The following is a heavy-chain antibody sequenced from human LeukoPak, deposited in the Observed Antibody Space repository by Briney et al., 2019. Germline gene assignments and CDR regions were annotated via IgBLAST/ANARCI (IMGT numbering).Heavy chain of an antibody. CDR3: ARHYDNEGYYYAHVDY. J-gene: IGHJ4*02. D-gene: IGHD3-22*01. CDR1: GGSISSYY. Sequence: SETLSLTCTVSGGSISSYYWSWIRQPPGKGLEWIGDIYYSGSTNYNPSLKSRVTISVDTSKNQFSLRLSSVTAADTAVYYCARHYDNEGYYYAHVDYWGQGTLVTVSS. V-gene: IGHV4-59*08. CDR2: IYYSGST.